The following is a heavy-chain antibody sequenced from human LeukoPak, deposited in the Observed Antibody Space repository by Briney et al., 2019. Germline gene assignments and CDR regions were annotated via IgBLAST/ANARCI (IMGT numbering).Heavy chain of an antibody. CDR1: GFTFNNYW. CDR2: IKPDGSET. J-gene: IGHJ3*02. V-gene: IGHV3-7*01. CDR3: ARRLAAAPGDDASDT. D-gene: IGHD2-15*01. Sequence: GGSLRLSCAASGFTFNNYWMTWVRQAPGKGLEWVANIKPDGSETYYVGSVKGRFTIFRDNAKNSLYLQMNSLRAEDTAVYYCARRLAAAPGDDASDTWGQGTMVTVSS.